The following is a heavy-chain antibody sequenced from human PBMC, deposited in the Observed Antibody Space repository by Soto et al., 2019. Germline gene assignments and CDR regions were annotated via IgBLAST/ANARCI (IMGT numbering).Heavy chain of an antibody. Sequence: GESLKISCKGSGYSFTSYWIGWVRQTPGKGLEWMGIIFFRDSETKFSPSFQGQVTISVDKSLNTVYLQWSSLKPSDSGVYYCARGYFDSGHGYDLWGQGTQVTVSS. D-gene: IGHD3-9*01. CDR1: GYSFTSYW. V-gene: IGHV5-51*01. J-gene: IGHJ5*02. CDR2: IFFRDSET. CDR3: ARGYFDSGHGYDL.